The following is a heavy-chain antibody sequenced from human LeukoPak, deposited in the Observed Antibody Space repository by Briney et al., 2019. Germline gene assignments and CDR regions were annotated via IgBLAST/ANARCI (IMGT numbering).Heavy chain of an antibody. D-gene: IGHD3-16*01. J-gene: IGHJ5*02. CDR3: ARRLRLGELNNWFDP. CDR1: GYTFTGYY. CDR2: INPNSGGT. V-gene: IGHV1-2*02. Sequence: ASVKVSCKASGYTFTGYYMHWVRQAPGQGLEWMGWINPNSGGTNYAQKFQGRVTMTRDTSISTAYMELSRLRSDDTAVYYCARRLRLGELNNWFDPWGQGTLVTVSS.